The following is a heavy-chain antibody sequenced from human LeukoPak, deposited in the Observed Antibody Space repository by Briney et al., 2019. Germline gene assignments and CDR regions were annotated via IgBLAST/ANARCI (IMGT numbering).Heavy chain of an antibody. CDR2: INPNSGGT. V-gene: IGHV1-2*02. CDR1: GGTFSSFA. J-gene: IGHJ5*02. Sequence: ASVKVSCKTSGGTFSSFAINWVRQAPGQGLEWMGWINPNSGGTNYAQKFQGRVTMTRDTSISTAYMELSRRRSDDTAVYYCARESSRLGGNWFDPWGQGTLVTVSS. D-gene: IGHD6-25*01. CDR3: ARESSRLGGNWFDP.